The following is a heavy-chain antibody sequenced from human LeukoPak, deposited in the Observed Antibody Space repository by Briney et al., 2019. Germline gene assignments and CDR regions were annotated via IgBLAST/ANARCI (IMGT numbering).Heavy chain of an antibody. J-gene: IGHJ4*02. V-gene: IGHV3-23*01. D-gene: IGHD2-2*01. Sequence: GGSLRLSCAASGFTFSSYAMSWVRQAPGKGLEWVSAISGSGGSTYYADSVKGRFTISRDNSKNTLYLQMNSLRAEDTAVYYCANHLACGSTSCPSFDYWGQGTLVTVSS. CDR3: ANHLACGSTSCPSFDY. CDR1: GFTFSSYA. CDR2: ISGSGGST.